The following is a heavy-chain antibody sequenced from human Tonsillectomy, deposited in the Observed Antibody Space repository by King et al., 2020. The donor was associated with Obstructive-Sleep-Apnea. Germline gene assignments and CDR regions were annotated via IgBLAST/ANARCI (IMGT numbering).Heavy chain of an antibody. D-gene: IGHD6-19*01. CDR1: GYTFSGYY. CDR3: ARGGAVASTFWPNWFDP. CDR2: INPNNGGT. V-gene: IGHV1-2*02. Sequence: QLVQSGAEVKNPGASVKVSCKASGYTFSGYYMHWVRQAPGQGLEWMGWINPNNGGTNYVQKFQGRVTMTRDTSINTAYMELSVLRSDDTAVDYCARGGAVASTFWPNWFDPWGQGTLVTVSS. J-gene: IGHJ5*02.